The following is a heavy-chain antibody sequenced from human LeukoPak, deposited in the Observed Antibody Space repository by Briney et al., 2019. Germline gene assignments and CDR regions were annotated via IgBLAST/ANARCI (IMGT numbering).Heavy chain of an antibody. V-gene: IGHV3-30*02. CDR2: IRYDGRNK. D-gene: IGHD7-27*01. CDR1: GFSFSTYG. CDR3: VQDWAWGAFAY. Sequence: PGGSLRLSCAASGFSFSTYGMHWVRQAPGKGLEWVAFIRYDGRNKYYADSVMGRFTISRDNSKTTLHLQMTSLGAEDTAVYYCVQDWAWGAFAYWGQGTLVTVSS. J-gene: IGHJ4*02.